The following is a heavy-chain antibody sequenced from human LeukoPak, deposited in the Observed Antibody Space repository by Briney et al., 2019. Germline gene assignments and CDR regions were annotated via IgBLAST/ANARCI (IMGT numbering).Heavy chain of an antibody. D-gene: IGHD3-10*01. CDR2: ISGSGGST. V-gene: IGHV3-23*01. J-gene: IGHJ4*02. CDR1: GFTFSSYA. Sequence: GGSLRLSCAASGFTFSSYAMTGVRQAPGKGLEWVSIISGSGGSTSYADSVKGRLTISRDNSKNTLYLQMNSLRAEDTAVYYCAKTYYYTSGSYSDWGQGTLVTVSS. CDR3: AKTYYYTSGSYSD.